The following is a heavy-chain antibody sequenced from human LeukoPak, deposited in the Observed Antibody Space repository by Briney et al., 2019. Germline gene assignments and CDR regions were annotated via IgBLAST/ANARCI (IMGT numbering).Heavy chain of an antibody. CDR2: IIPIFGTA. J-gene: IGHJ5*02. CDR3: ARDPLSSGWFDP. V-gene: IGHV1-69*05. D-gene: IGHD3-10*01. CDR1: GGTFSSYA. Sequence: GASVKVSCKASGGTFSSYAISWVRQAPGQGLEWMGGIIPIFGTANYAQKFQGRVTIITDESTSTAYMELSSLRSEDTAVYYCARDPLSSGWFDPWGQGTLVTVSS.